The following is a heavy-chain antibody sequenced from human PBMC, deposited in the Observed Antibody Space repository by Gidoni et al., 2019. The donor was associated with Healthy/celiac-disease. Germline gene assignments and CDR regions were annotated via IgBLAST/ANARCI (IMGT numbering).Heavy chain of an antibody. V-gene: IGHV3-33*01. CDR3: ARGLDYGDLDY. J-gene: IGHJ4*02. CDR1: GFTFSSYG. CDR2: IWYDGSNK. Sequence: QVQLVESGGGVVRPGRSLRLSCAASGFTFSSYGMHWVRQAPGKGLEWVAVIWYDGSNKYYADSVKGRFTISRDNSKNTLYLQMNSLRAEDTAVYYCARGLDYGDLDYWGQGTLVTVSS. D-gene: IGHD4-17*01.